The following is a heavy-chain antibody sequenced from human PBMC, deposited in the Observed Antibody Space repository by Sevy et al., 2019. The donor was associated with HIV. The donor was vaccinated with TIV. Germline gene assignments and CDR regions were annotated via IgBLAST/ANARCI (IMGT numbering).Heavy chain of an antibody. CDR2: IYSGGST. CDR3: ARDLPGSSWPYFDY. J-gene: IGHJ4*02. Sequence: GESLKISCAASGFTVSSNYMSWVRQAPGKGLEWVSVIYSGGSTYYADSVKGRFTISRDNSKNTLYLQMNSLRAEDTAVYYCARDLPGSSWPYFDYWGQGTLVTVSS. V-gene: IGHV3-53*01. D-gene: IGHD6-13*01. CDR1: GFTVSSNY.